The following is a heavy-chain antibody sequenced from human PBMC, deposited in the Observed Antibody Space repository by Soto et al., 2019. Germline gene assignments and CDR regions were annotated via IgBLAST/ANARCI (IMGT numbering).Heavy chain of an antibody. CDR3: ARGLKGYYGTDV. Sequence: EVQLVESGGGLVQPGGSLRLSCAASGFTFSTYWMHWVRQAPGKGLVWVSRINSDWSTTNYADSVKGRFTISRDNAKNTLFLPMDSLRAEDTAIYYCARGLKGYYGTDVWGQGTTVTVSS. D-gene: IGHD3-22*01. J-gene: IGHJ6*02. CDR2: INSDWSTT. CDR1: GFTFSTYW. V-gene: IGHV3-74*01.